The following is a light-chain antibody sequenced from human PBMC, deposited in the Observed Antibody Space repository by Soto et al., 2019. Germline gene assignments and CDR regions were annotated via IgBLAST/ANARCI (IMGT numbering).Light chain of an antibody. Sequence: QSALTQPASVSGSPGQSITISCTGTSSDISIYNYVSWYQQHPGKAPKLIIYEVSNRPSGISNRFSGAKSGNTASLTISGLQVEDEADYYCCSYTSSTNYVFGAGTQVTVL. J-gene: IGLJ1*01. CDR2: EVS. CDR3: CSYTSSTNYV. CDR1: SSDISIYNY. V-gene: IGLV2-14*01.